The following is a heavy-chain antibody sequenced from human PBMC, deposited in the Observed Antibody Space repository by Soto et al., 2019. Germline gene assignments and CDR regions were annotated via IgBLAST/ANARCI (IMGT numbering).Heavy chain of an antibody. J-gene: IGHJ6*04. CDR2: IGDSGAGT. Sequence: EVLLLESGGGLVQPGGSLRLSCEASGFSFSSFAMNWVRQAPGKGLEWVSAIGDSGAGTYYADSVKGRFTISRDNSRNTLYLQLNSPRAEDTAVYYCAKGVELDVWGNGTTVTVSS. V-gene: IGHV3-23*01. CDR3: AKGVELDV. CDR1: GFSFSSFA. D-gene: IGHD1-26*01.